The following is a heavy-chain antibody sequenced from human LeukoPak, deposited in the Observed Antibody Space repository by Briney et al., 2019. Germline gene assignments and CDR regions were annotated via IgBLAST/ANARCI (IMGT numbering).Heavy chain of an antibody. CDR1: GFTFSSYA. CDR3: ARSGYSYGFHFDY. CDR2: ISYDGSNK. J-gene: IGHJ4*02. V-gene: IGHV3-30*04. Sequence: GRSLRLSCAASGFTFSSYAIHWVRQAPGKGLEWVAVISYDGSNKYYADSVKGRFTISRDNSKNTLYLQMNSLRAEDTAVYYCARSGYSYGFHFDYWGQGTLVTVSS. D-gene: IGHD5-18*01.